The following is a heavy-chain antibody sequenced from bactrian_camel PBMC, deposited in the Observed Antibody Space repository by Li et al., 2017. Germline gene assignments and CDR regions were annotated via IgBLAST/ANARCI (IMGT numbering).Heavy chain of an antibody. CDR2: IDKDGKT. J-gene: IGHJ4*01. CDR3: VAGIPYRRIELSKSEVTT. D-gene: IGHD2*01. Sequence: HVQLVESGGGLTLPGGSLRLSCKASGYTNSPYCMGWFRQAPGKEREGVATIDKDGKTTYTPSVKGRFTISRDSAKRILYLQMINLEPEDTAMYFCVAGIPYRRIELSKSEVTTWGQGTQVTVS. V-gene: IGHV3S53*01. CDR1: GYTNSPYC.